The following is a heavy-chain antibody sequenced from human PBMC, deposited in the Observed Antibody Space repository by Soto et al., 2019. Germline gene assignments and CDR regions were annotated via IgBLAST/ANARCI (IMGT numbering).Heavy chain of an antibody. CDR3: AKVAYYYGSGSYYFPD. V-gene: IGHV3-23*01. CDR1: GFTFSSYA. Sequence: GGSPRLSCAASGFTFSSYAMSWVRQAPGKGLEWVSAISGSGGSTYYADSVKGRFTISRDNSKNTLYLQMNSLRAEDTAVYYCAKVAYYYGSGSYYFPDWGQGTLVTVSS. J-gene: IGHJ4*02. CDR2: ISGSGGST. D-gene: IGHD3-10*01.